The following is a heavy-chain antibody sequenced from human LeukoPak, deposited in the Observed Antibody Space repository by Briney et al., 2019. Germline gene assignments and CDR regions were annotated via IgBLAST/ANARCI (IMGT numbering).Heavy chain of an antibody. D-gene: IGHD3-10*01. Sequence: SETLSLTCTVSGVSISSYYWSWIRQPPGKGLEWVGYIYYSGSTNYNPSLKNRVTISVDTSKNQFSLQLSSMTAADTAVYYCARTDGSGSFLGYYFDYWGQGTLVTVSS. CDR2: IYYSGST. J-gene: IGHJ4*02. V-gene: IGHV4-59*01. CDR1: GVSISSYY. CDR3: ARTDGSGSFLGYYFDY.